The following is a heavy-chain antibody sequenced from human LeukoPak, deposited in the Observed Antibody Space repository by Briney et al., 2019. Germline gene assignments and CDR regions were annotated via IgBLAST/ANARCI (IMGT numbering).Heavy chain of an antibody. CDR1: GGSFSGYY. V-gene: IGHV4-34*01. J-gene: IGHJ6*03. CDR2: INHSGST. Sequence: KPSETLSLTCAVYGGSFSGYYWSWIRQPPGKGLEWIGEINHSGSTNYNPSLKSRVTISVDTSKNQFSLKLSSVTAADTAVYYCARPIAVAGFDYYYMDVWGKGTTVTVSS. CDR3: ARPIAVAGFDYYYMDV. D-gene: IGHD6-19*01.